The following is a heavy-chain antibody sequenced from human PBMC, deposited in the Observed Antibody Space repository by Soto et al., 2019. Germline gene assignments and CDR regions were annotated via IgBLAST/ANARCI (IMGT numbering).Heavy chain of an antibody. CDR3: AGEYYYGSGGAY. CDR2: ISAYNGKT. V-gene: IGHV1-18*01. J-gene: IGHJ4*02. D-gene: IGHD3-10*01. Sequence: QVQLVQSGAEVKKPGASVKVSCKASGYTFTSCGISWVRQAPGQGLEWMAWISAYNGKTNYAQKLQGRVTMTTDTSTTTADMELRRLRSDDTAGYYCAGEYYYGSGGAYWGQGTLVPVSS. CDR1: GYTFTSCG.